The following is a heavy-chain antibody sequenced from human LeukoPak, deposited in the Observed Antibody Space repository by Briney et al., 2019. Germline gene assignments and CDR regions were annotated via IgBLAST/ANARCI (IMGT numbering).Heavy chain of an antibody. V-gene: IGHV1-46*01. CDR2: IDPSGGST. J-gene: IGHJ5*02. CDR1: GHTFTSYY. D-gene: IGHD2-2*01. CDR3: ARDPPRYCSSTSCSGPSAWFDP. Sequence: ASVKVSCKASGHTFTSYYMHWVRQAPGQGLEWMGIIDPSGGSTSYAQKFQGRVTMTRDMSTSTVYMELSSLRSEDTAVYYCARDPPRYCSSTSCSGPSAWFDPWGQGTLVTVSS.